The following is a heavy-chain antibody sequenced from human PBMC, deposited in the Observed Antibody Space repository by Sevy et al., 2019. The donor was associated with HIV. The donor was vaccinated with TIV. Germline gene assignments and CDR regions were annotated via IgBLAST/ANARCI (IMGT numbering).Heavy chain of an antibody. CDR1: GFTFSSYG. J-gene: IGHJ3*02. D-gene: IGHD4-17*01. CDR3: ARQLPTYGDYEEGAFDI. CDR2: IWYDGSNK. V-gene: IGHV3-33*01. Sequence: GGSLRLSCAASGFTFSSYGMHWVRQAPGKGLEWVAVIWYDGSNKYYADSVKGRFTISRDNSKNTLYLQMNSLRAEDTAVYYCARQLPTYGDYEEGAFDIWGQGTMVTVS.